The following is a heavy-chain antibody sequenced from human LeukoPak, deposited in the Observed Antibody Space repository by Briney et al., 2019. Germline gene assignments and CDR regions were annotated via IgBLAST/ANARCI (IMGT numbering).Heavy chain of an antibody. CDR3: ARDGSGTYWAYYNWFDP. J-gene: IGHJ5*02. D-gene: IGHD3-10*01. Sequence: GASVNVSCKVSGYTLTELSMHWVRQAPGKGLEWMGGFYPEDGETIYAQKFQGRVTMTRNTSISTAYMELSNLRPEDTAVYYCARDGSGTYWAYYNWFDPWGQGTLVTVSS. CDR1: GYTLTELS. CDR2: FYPEDGET. V-gene: IGHV1-24*01.